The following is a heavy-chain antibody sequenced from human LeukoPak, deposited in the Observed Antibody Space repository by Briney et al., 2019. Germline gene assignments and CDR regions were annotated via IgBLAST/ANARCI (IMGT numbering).Heavy chain of an antibody. CDR3: ARGSYNY. V-gene: IGHV3-7*04. Sequence: GGSLRLSCVASGFTFSDYWMSWVRQVPGKGLEWVANIKQDGSEKYYLDSLEGRFTISRDNAKNSLYLQMNSLRAEDTAVYYCARGSYNYWGQGTLVTVSS. CDR1: GFTFSDYW. D-gene: IGHD1-26*01. CDR2: IKQDGSEK. J-gene: IGHJ4*02.